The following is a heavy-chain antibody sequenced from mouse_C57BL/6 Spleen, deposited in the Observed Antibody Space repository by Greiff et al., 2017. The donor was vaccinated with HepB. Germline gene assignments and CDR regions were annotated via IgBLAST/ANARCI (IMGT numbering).Heavy chain of an antibody. Sequence: VKLQESGTELVKPGASVKLSCKASGYTFTSYWMHWVKQRPGQGLEWIGNINPSNGGTNYNEKFKSKATLTVDKSSSTAYMQLSSLTSEDSAVYYCARNYYGSSYRGYFDVWGTGTTVTVSS. CDR1: GYTFTSYW. D-gene: IGHD1-1*01. CDR3: ARNYYGSSYRGYFDV. CDR2: INPSNGGT. J-gene: IGHJ1*03. V-gene: IGHV1-53*01.